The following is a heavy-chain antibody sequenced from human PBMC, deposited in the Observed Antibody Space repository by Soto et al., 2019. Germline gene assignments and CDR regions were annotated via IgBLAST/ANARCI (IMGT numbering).Heavy chain of an antibody. D-gene: IGHD2-15*01. J-gene: IGHJ6*02. Sequence: ASVKVSCKASGYTFTSYGISWARQAPGQGLEWMGWISAYNGNTNYAQKLQGRVTMTTDTSTSTAYMELRSLRSDDTAVYYCARDCSGGSCYDYYYGMDVWGQGTTVTVSS. CDR1: GYTFTSYG. V-gene: IGHV1-18*04. CDR2: ISAYNGNT. CDR3: ARDCSGGSCYDYYYGMDV.